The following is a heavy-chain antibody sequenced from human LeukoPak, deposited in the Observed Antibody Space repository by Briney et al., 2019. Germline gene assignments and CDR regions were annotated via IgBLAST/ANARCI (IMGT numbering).Heavy chain of an antibody. CDR3: ARDLAYSSYDY. CDR2: INPNSGGT. D-gene: IGHD6-6*01. V-gene: IGHV1-2*06. CDR1: GYTFTGYY. J-gene: IGHJ4*02. Sequence: ASVKVSCKASGYTFTGYYMHWVRQAPGQGLEWMGRINPNSGGTNYAQKFQGRVTMTRDTSTSTVYMELSSLRSEDTAVYYCARDLAYSSYDYWGQGTLVTVSS.